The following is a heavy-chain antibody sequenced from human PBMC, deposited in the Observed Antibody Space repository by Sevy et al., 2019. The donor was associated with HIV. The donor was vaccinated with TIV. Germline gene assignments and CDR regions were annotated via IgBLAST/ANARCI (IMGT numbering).Heavy chain of an antibody. J-gene: IGHJ4*02. Sequence: ASVKVSCKVSGYTLTKLAMHWVRQAPGKGLEWMGTFDPEDGETIYAQKFQGRVTMTEDTSIDIAYMELSSLRSDDTAVFYCAITKDYYDNSGSPFDYWGQGTLVTVSS. CDR1: GYTLTKLA. V-gene: IGHV1-24*01. CDR2: FDPEDGET. CDR3: AITKDYYDNSGSPFDY. D-gene: IGHD3-22*01.